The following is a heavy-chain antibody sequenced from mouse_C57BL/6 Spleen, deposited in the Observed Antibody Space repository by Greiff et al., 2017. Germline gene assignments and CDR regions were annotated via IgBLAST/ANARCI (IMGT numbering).Heavy chain of an antibody. Sequence: EVMLVESGEGLVKPGGSLKLSCAASGFTFSSYAMSWVRQTPEKRLEWVAYISSGGDYIYYADTVKGRFTISRDNARNTLYLQMSSLKSEDTAMYYCTREGGYPFFDYWGQGTTLTVSS. J-gene: IGHJ2*01. CDR3: TREGGYPFFDY. CDR2: ISSGGDYI. D-gene: IGHD2-2*01. V-gene: IGHV5-9-1*02. CDR1: GFTFSSYA.